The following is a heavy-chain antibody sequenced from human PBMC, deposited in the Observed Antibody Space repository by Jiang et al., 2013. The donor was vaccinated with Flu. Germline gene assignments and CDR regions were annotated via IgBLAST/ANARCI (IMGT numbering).Heavy chain of an antibody. CDR2: INPNSGGT. CDR3: ARDYGSWSDFDY. J-gene: IGHJ4*02. Sequence: EWMGWINPNSGGTNYAQKFQGRVTMTRDTSISTAYMELSRLRSDDTAVYYCARDYGSWSDFDYWGQGTLVTVSS. V-gene: IGHV1-2*02. D-gene: IGHD6-13*01.